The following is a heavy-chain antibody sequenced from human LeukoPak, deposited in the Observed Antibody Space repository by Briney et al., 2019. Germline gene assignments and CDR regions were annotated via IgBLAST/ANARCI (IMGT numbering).Heavy chain of an antibody. Sequence: GGSLRLSCAASGFSFSTYSMNWVRQAPGKGLEWISYISSTTNTIYYADSVKGRFTISRDNAKNSLYLQMNSLRAEDTAVYYCAELGITMIGGVWGKGTTVTISS. V-gene: IGHV3-48*04. D-gene: IGHD3-10*02. J-gene: IGHJ6*04. CDR3: AELGITMIGGV. CDR1: GFSFSTYS. CDR2: ISSTTNTI.